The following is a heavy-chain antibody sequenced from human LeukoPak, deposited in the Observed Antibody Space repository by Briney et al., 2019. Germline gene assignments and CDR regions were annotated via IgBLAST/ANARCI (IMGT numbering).Heavy chain of an antibody. D-gene: IGHD5-24*01. CDR2: ISFSGANS. Sequence: GGSLRLSCAASGFTFSDSAMTWVRQAPGKGLDWVSLISFSGANSYYADSVKGRFTISRDNSKDTLFLQMNSLRAEDTAIYYCARDIQLSSWGLGTMVTVSS. CDR3: ARDIQLSS. J-gene: IGHJ3*01. CDR1: GFTFSDSA. V-gene: IGHV3-23*01.